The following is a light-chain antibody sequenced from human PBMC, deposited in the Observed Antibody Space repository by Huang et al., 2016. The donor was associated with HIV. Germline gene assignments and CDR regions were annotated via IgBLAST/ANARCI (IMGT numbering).Light chain of an antibody. V-gene: IGKV4-1*01. CDR2: WAS. J-gene: IGKJ2*01. CDR3: HQYYTTPQT. CDR1: QSVLYNSNNKNY. Sequence: DIVMTQSPDSLTVSLGERATINCKSSQSVLYNSNNKNYLAWYQQKAVQPPKLLIYWASTRESGVPDRFSGSGSGTDFTLTISSSQAEDVAVYYCHQYYTTPQTFGQGTKLEIK.